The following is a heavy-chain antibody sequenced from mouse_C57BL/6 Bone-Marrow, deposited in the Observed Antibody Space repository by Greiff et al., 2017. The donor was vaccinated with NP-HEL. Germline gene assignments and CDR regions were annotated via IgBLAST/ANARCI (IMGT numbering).Heavy chain of an antibody. D-gene: IGHD1-1*01. Sequence: VKVVESGPELVKPGASVKLSCKASGYTFTSYDINWVKQRPGQGLEWIGWIYPRDGSTKYNEKFKGKATLTVDTSSSTAYMELHSLTSEDSAVYFCARGDYYGSSYWYFDVWGTGTTVTVSS. CDR3: ARGDYYGSSYWYFDV. CDR1: GYTFTSYD. J-gene: IGHJ1*03. CDR2: IYPRDGST. V-gene: IGHV1-85*01.